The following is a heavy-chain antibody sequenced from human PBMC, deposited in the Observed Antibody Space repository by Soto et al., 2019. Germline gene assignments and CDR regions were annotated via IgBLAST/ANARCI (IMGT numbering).Heavy chain of an antibody. J-gene: IGHJ6*01. CDR3: AKDLRPDMATSQEHYGIDV. Sequence: QVQLVESGGGVVQPGSSLRLSCAASGFTFSSYGMHWVRQAPGKGLEWVAVIWYDESNKYYADSVKGRFNISRDNYKNTLYRQMNSLRAEDTAVYYCAKDLRPDMATSQEHYGIDVWGQGTTVTVSS. CDR2: IWYDESNK. D-gene: IGHD5-18*01. V-gene: IGHV3-33*06. CDR1: GFTFSSYG.